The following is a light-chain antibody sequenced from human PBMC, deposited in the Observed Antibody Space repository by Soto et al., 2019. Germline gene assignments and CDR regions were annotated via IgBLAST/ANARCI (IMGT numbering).Light chain of an antibody. Sequence: IVLTQSPASPSLSPGERATLSCRASQSVSSNLAWYQQKPGQAPRLLIYGASTRATGIPARFSGSGSGTDFTLTICRLEPEDFAVYYCQQYGSSPITSGQGTRLEIK. V-gene: IGKV3-20*01. CDR1: QSVSSN. CDR2: GAS. J-gene: IGKJ5*01. CDR3: QQYGSSPIT.